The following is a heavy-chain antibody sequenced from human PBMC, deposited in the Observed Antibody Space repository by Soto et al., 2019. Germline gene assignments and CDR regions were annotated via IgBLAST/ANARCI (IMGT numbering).Heavy chain of an antibody. V-gene: IGHV1-8*01. D-gene: IGHD6-6*01. Sequence: GASVKVSCKASGYTFTSYDINWVRQATGQGLEWMGWMNPNSGNTGYAQKFQGRVTMTRNTSISTAYMELSSLRSEDTAVYYCARDRAARHSLRASYYYYGMDVWGQGTTVTV. J-gene: IGHJ6*02. CDR2: MNPNSGNT. CDR3: ARDRAARHSLRASYYYYGMDV. CDR1: GYTFTSYD.